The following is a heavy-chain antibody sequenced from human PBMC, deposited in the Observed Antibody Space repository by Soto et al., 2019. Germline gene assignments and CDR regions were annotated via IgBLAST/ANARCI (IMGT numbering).Heavy chain of an antibody. V-gene: IGHV1-46*03. J-gene: IGHJ4*02. CDR1: GYTFTSYY. D-gene: IGHD3-22*01. Sequence: GASVKVSCKASGYTFTSYYMHWVRQAPGQGLEWMGIINPSGGSTSYAQKFQGRVTMTRDTSTSTVYMELSSLRSEDTAVYYCARSRGYYYDSSGNPGHFDYWGQGTLVTVSS. CDR2: INPSGGST. CDR3: ARSRGYYYDSSGNPGHFDY.